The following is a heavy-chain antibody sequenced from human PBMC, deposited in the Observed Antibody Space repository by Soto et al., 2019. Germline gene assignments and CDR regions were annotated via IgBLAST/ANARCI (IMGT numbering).Heavy chain of an antibody. Sequence: GSLSLSCAASGFTFSSYWMSWVRQAPGKGLGWVANIKQDGSEKYYVDSVKGRFTISRDNAKNSLYLQMNSLRAEDTAVYYCASIAVAEYFDYWGQGTLVTVSS. CDR3: ASIAVAEYFDY. J-gene: IGHJ4*02. CDR2: IKQDGSEK. D-gene: IGHD6-19*01. CDR1: GFTFSSYW. V-gene: IGHV3-7*03.